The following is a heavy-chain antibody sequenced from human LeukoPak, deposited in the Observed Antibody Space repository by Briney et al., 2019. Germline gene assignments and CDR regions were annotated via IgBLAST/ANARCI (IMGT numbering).Heavy chain of an antibody. J-gene: IGHJ6*02. V-gene: IGHV3-30*04. Sequence: GRTLRLSCAASEFTFCGFALDRVRQGPGKGLEWVAMRSNNGNNKHYEDAANGRFTISRHNSENALYLQMNSLRTEDTAVYPCTREATCYCYAMEVWGQGTTVTVSS. CDR1: EFTFCGFA. CDR3: TREATCYCYAMEV. CDR2: RSNNGNNK. D-gene: IGHD5-12*01.